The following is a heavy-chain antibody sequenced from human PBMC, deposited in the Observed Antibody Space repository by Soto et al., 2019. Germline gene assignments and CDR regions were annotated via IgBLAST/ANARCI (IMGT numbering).Heavy chain of an antibody. Sequence: SETLSLTCTVPGGSISSGDYYWSWIRQPPGKGLEWIGYIYYSGSTYYNPSLKSRVTISVDTSKNQFSLKLSSVTAADTAVYYCARGDRYYGSGSYGYYYYGMDVWGQGTTVTVSS. J-gene: IGHJ6*02. CDR3: ARGDRYYGSGSYGYYYYGMDV. V-gene: IGHV4-30-4*01. CDR2: IYYSGST. D-gene: IGHD3-10*01. CDR1: GGSISSGDYY.